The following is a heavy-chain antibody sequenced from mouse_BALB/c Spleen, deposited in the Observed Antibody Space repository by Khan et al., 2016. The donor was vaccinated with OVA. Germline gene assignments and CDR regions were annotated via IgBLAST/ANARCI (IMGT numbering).Heavy chain of an antibody. D-gene: IGHD1-2*01. Sequence: VQLQESGAELARPGASVKLSCKASGYTFTDYYINWVKQRTGQGLEWIGEIYPGSGNTYYNEKFKDKATLSADKSSTTAYMQLSSLTSEDSAVYFCTRRTYFGYTFAYWGQGTLVTVSA. J-gene: IGHJ3*01. CDR2: IYPGSGNT. CDR3: TRRTYFGYTFAY. CDR1: GYTFTDYY. V-gene: IGHV1-77*01.